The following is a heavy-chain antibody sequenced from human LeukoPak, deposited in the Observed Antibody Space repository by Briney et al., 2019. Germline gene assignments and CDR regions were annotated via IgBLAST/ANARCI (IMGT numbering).Heavy chain of an antibody. J-gene: IGHJ5*02. CDR3: AREYSWNSNWFDP. D-gene: IGHD1-7*01. V-gene: IGHV1-2*02. CDR1: GYTFTDYY. Sequence: GASVKVSCKASGYTFTDYYMHWVRQAPGQGFEWMGWINPNSGGTNYAQKFQGRVTMTRDTSISTAYMELSRLRSDDTAVYYCAREYSWNSNWFDPWGQGTLVTVSP. CDR2: INPNSGGT.